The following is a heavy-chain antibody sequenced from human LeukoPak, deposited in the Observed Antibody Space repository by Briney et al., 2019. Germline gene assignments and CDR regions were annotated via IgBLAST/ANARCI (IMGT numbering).Heavy chain of an antibody. CDR1: GGTFSSYT. V-gene: IGHV1-69*02. CDR2: IIPILGIA. CDR3: ARGLNSGYSSGS. D-gene: IGHD6-19*01. Sequence: SVKVSCKASGGTFSSYTISWVRQAPGQGLEWMGRIIPILGIANYAQKFQGRVTITADKSTSTAYMELSSLRSEDTAVYYCARGLNSGYSSGSWGQGTLLTVSS. J-gene: IGHJ5*02.